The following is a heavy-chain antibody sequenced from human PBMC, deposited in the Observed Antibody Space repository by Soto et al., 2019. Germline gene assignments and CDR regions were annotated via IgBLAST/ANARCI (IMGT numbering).Heavy chain of an antibody. Sequence: GGSLRLSCAASGFTFSSYWMTWVRQAPGKGLEWVANIKQDGSQKNYVDSVKGRFTISRDNAKNSLFLQMNSLRAEDTAVYYCARDTAYSSGAWGQGTLVTVSS. V-gene: IGHV3-7*01. J-gene: IGHJ5*02. CDR2: IKQDGSQK. D-gene: IGHD5-18*01. CDR1: GFTFSSYW. CDR3: ARDTAYSSGA.